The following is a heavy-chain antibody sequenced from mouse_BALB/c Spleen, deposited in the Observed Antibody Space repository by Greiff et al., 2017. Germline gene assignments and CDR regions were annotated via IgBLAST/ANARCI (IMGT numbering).Heavy chain of an antibody. D-gene: IGHD2-3*01. V-gene: IGHV1-31*01. J-gene: IGHJ3*01. Sequence: VQLKQSGPELVNPVASVKISCKASGYSFTGYYIHWVKQGPRKSLEWIGYISCYNRATSYNQKFKGKAIFTVDKSSSTAYMELLSLTSEDSAVYYCARGGRDGYYPFAYWGQGTLVTVSA. CDR2: ISCYNRAT. CDR3: ARGGRDGYYPFAY. CDR1: GYSFTGYY.